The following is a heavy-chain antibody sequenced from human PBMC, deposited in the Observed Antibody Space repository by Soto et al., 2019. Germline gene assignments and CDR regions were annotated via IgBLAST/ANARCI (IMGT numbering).Heavy chain of an antibody. V-gene: IGHV3-23*01. CDR3: AKADHLVYCTGGSCYSLDY. J-gene: IGHJ4*02. CDR1: GFTFSTYA. CDR2: ISGGGGST. Sequence: EVQVLESGGGLVQPGGSLRLSCVASGFTFSTYAMSWVRQAPGKGLEWVSGISGGGGSTYYADSVKGRFTISRDNSKNTLYLQKNRRRAEDTAVYYCAKADHLVYCTGGSCYSLDYWGQGTLVTVSS. D-gene: IGHD2-15*01.